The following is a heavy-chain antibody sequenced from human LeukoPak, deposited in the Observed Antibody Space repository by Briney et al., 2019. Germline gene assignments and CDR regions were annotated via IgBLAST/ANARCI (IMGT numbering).Heavy chain of an antibody. V-gene: IGHV3-66*01. D-gene: IGHD3-22*01. CDR3: ASSVVVMDAFDI. J-gene: IGHJ3*02. CDR2: IYSGGST. Sequence: WVSVIYSGGSTYYADSVKGRFTISRDNSKNTLYLQMNSLRAEDTAVYYCASSVVVMDAFDIWGQXTMXT.